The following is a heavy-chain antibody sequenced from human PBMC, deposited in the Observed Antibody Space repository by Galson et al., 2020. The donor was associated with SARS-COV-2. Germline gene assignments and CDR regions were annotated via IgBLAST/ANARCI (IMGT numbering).Heavy chain of an antibody. D-gene: IGHD3-3*01. CDR2: FDPEDGET. J-gene: IGHJ6*02. Sequence: YTLTELSMHWVRQAPGKGLEWMGGFDPEDGETIYAQKFQGRVTMTEDTSTDTAYMELSSLRSEDTAVYYCATGRLDFWSGYYPGGYYYYGMDVRGQGTTVTVSS. CDR3: ATGRLDFWSGYYPGGYYYYGMDV. V-gene: IGHV1-24*01. CDR1: YTLTELS.